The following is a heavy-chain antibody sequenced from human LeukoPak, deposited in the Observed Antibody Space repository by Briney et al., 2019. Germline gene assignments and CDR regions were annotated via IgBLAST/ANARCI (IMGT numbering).Heavy chain of an antibody. J-gene: IGHJ4*02. Sequence: GGSLRLSCAASGFTFSSYWMHWVRQAPGKGLAWVSRINTDSSLINYADSVKGRFTISRDNANNTLYLQMNSLRPDDTAIYYCARNLYTSGDYWGQGTLVTVSS. CDR1: GFTFSSYW. CDR3: ARNLYTSGDY. CDR2: INTDSSLI. V-gene: IGHV3-74*01. D-gene: IGHD6-19*01.